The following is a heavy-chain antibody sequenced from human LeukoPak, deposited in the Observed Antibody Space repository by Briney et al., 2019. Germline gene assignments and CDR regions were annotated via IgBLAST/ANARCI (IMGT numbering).Heavy chain of an antibody. Sequence: GGSLGLSCAASGFTFDDYTMHWVRQAPGKGLEWVSLISWDGGSTYYADSVKGRFTISRDNSKNSLYLQMNSLRTEDTALYYCAKGIAARPGYYYYYMDVWGKGTTVTVSS. CDR1: GFTFDDYT. CDR3: AKGIAARPGYYYYYMDV. J-gene: IGHJ6*03. CDR2: ISWDGGST. V-gene: IGHV3-43*01. D-gene: IGHD6-6*01.